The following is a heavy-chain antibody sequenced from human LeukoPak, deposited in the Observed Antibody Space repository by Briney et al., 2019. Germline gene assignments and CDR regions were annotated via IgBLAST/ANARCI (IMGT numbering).Heavy chain of an antibody. CDR2: IIPIFGTA. D-gene: IGHD1-1*01. CDR3: AREQHDAFDI. CDR1: GGTFSSYA. V-gene: IGHV1-69*06. J-gene: IGHJ3*02. Sequence: ASVKVSCKASGGTFSSYAISWVRQAPGQGLEWMGGIIPIFGTANYARKFQGRVTITADKSTSTAYMELSSLRSEDTAVYYCAREQHDAFDIWGQGTMVTVSS.